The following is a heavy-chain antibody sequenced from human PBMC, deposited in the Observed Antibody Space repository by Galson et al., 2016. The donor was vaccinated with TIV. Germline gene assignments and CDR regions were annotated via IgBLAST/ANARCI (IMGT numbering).Heavy chain of an antibody. D-gene: IGHD7-27*01. CDR3: ARVNWAWAFDN. V-gene: IGHV1-2*02. CDR1: GYIFINYY. Sequence: SVKVSCKASGYIFINYYIHWVRQAPGQGLEWLGWFNPDSGATQYAQKFQGRVTMTRDTSISTAYMELRRLISDDTAVYYCARVNWAWAFDNWGQGTQVTVSS. CDR2: FNPDSGAT. J-gene: IGHJ4*02.